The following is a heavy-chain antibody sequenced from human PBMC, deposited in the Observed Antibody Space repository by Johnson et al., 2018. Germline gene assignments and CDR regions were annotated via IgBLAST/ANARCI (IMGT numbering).Heavy chain of an antibody. CDR3: PKTGRSYRYYYYMDG. CDR1: GFTFSSYG. D-gene: IGHD3-10*01. V-gene: IGHV3-30*18. CDR2: ISYDGTNK. Sequence: QVQLVESGGGVVQPGRSLRLSCAASGFTFSSYGMHWVRQAPGKGLEWVAVISYDGTNKYSADSVKGRFTIARDNSKNTLYLQMNSLRAEDTAVYYCPKTGRSYRYYYYMDGWGKGTTVTVSS. J-gene: IGHJ6*03.